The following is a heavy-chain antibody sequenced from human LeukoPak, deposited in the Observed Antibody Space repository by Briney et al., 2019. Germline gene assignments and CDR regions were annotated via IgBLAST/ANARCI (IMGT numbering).Heavy chain of an antibody. CDR3: ATHFAY. J-gene: IGHJ4*02. D-gene: IGHD3-3*02. V-gene: IGHV3-48*02. CDR1: GFSFSDYN. CDR2: ISSSSRTI. Sequence: GGSLRLSCAASGFSFSDYNMNWVRQAPGKGLEWVSYISSSSRTIYYADSVKGRFTIPRDNAKNSLYLQMNSLRDEDTAVYYCATHFAYWGQGTLVTVSS.